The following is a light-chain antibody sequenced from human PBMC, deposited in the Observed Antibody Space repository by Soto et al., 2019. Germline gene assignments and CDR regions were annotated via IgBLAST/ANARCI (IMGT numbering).Light chain of an antibody. CDR2: EVS. J-gene: IGLJ1*01. CDR1: SSDVGVYNY. CDR3: SSYTSSGTYV. Sequence: QSALTQPASVSGSPGQSITISCTGTSSDVGVYNYVSWYQQHPGKAPKLMIYEVSDRPSGVSNRFSGSKSGNTASLTISGRQAEDEADYYCSSYTSSGTYVFGTGTKVTVL. V-gene: IGLV2-14*01.